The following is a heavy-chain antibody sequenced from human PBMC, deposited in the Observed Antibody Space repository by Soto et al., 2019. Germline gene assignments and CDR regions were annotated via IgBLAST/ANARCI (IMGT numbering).Heavy chain of an antibody. CDR3: ARQHGRTLDY. CDR1: GASISSDY. J-gene: IGHJ4*02. Sequence: QVQLQESGPGLVKPSETLSLTCTVSGASISSDYWSWIRQPPGQGLEWIGYIYYSGSTNYNPSLKSRVTISVDTSKNHFSLTLSSVTAADTAVYYCARQHGRTLDYWGQGTLVTVSS. CDR2: IYYSGST. D-gene: IGHD1-1*01. V-gene: IGHV4-59*08.